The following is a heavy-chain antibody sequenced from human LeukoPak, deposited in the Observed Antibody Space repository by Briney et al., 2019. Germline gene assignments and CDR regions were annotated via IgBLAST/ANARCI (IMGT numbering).Heavy chain of an antibody. V-gene: IGHV4-59*01. CDR3: ARGGLAARADY. CDR2: IYYSGST. Sequence: SETLSLTCTVSGGSISSYYWSWIRQPPGKGLEWIGYIYYSGSTNYNPSLKSRVTISVDTSKNQFSLKLSSVTAADTAVYYCARGGLAARADYWGQGTLVTVSS. CDR1: GGSISSYY. D-gene: IGHD6-6*01. J-gene: IGHJ4*02.